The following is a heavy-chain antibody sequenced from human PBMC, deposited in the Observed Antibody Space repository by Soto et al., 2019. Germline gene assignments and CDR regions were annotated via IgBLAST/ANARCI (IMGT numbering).Heavy chain of an antibody. J-gene: IGHJ6*03. CDR1: GFTFSSYA. V-gene: IGHV3-23*01. CDR3: AKDDYGDYHDGGYYYYMDV. CDR2: ISGSGGST. D-gene: IGHD4-17*01. Sequence: GSLRLSCAASGFTFSSYAMSWVRQAPGKGLEWVSAISGSGGSTYYADSVKGRFTISRDNSKNTLYLQMNSLRAEDTAVYYCAKDDYGDYHDGGYYYYMDVWGKGTTVTVSS.